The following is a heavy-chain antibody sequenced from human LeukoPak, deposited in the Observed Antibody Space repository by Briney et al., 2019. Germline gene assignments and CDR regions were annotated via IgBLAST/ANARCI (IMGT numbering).Heavy chain of an antibody. CDR3: ARDGAPRYFVPYGMDV. J-gene: IGHJ6*02. D-gene: IGHD3-9*01. CDR2: ISSSSSYI. CDR1: GFTFSSYS. V-gene: IGHV3-21*01. Sequence: GGSLRLSCAASGFTFSSYSMNWVRQAPGKGLEWVSSISSSSSYIYYADSVKGRFTISRDNAKNSLYLQMNSLRAEDTAVYYCARDGAPRYFVPYGMDVWGQGTTVTVSS.